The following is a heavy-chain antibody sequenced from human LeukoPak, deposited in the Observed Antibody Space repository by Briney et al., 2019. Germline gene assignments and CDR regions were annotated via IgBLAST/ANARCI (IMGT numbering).Heavy chain of an antibody. CDR1: GGSISSYY. J-gene: IGHJ4*02. CDR3: ARGYCSSTSCYEFDY. CDR2: IYTSGST. D-gene: IGHD2-2*01. Sequence: SETLSLTCTVSGGSISSYYWSWIRQPAGKGLEWIGRIYTSGSTNYNPSLKSRVTMSVDTSKNQFSLKLSSVTAADTAVYHCARGYCSSTSCYEFDYWGQGTLVTVSS. V-gene: IGHV4-4*07.